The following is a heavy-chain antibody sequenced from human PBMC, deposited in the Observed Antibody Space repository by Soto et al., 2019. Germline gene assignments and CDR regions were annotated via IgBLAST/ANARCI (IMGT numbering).Heavy chain of an antibody. D-gene: IGHD2-2*02. CDR3: ARARFQVLYGKPYFDS. CDR2: IYHSGNT. Sequence: SETLSLTCTVSGGSITTGGSYWSWIRQHPGKGLEWIGNIYHSGNTYYNPSLKSRLTISVDTSKNHFSLMVDSVTAADTAVYYCARARFQVLYGKPYFDSWGQGTLVTV. V-gene: IGHV4-31*03. J-gene: IGHJ4*02. CDR1: GGSITTGGSY.